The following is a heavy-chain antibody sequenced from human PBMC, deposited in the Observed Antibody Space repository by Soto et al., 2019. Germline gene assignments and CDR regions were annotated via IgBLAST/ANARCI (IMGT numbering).Heavy chain of an antibody. CDR1: GYTFTSYA. Sequence: ASVKVSCKASGYTFTSYAMHWVRQAPGQRLEWMGWINAGNGNTKYSPKFQGRVTITRDTSASTAYMELSSLRSEDTAVYYCARVFRGSSGWYLFDYWGQGTLVTVSS. D-gene: IGHD6-19*01. J-gene: IGHJ4*02. CDR2: INAGNGNT. CDR3: ARVFRGSSGWYLFDY. V-gene: IGHV1-3*01.